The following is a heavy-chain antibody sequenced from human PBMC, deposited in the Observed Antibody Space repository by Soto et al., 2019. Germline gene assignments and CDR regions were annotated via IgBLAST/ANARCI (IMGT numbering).Heavy chain of an antibody. D-gene: IGHD2-15*01. J-gene: IGHJ6*02. Sequence: EVQLVESGGGLVKPGGSLRLSCAASDSTITNAWMNWVRQAPGKGLEWVGRIKTKAEGGATDYAAPLKGRFTISRDDSRNTLFLQMNSLKTEDTAVYYCTTGSVEGVWGQGATVTVSS. CDR3: TTGSVEGV. CDR1: DSTITNAW. CDR2: IKTKAEGGAT. V-gene: IGHV3-15*07.